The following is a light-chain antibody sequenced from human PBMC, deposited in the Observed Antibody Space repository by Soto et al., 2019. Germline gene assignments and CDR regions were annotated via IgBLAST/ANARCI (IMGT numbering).Light chain of an antibody. V-gene: IGKV3-20*01. J-gene: IGKJ2*02. CDR2: DAS. Sequence: EIVLTQSPGTLSLSPGERATLSCRASQSVSSSYLAWYQQKPGQAPRLLIYDASSRATGIPDRSSGSGSGTDFTLTISRLEPEDFAVYYCQQYGSSPSTFGQGTKLEIK. CDR1: QSVSSSY. CDR3: QQYGSSPST.